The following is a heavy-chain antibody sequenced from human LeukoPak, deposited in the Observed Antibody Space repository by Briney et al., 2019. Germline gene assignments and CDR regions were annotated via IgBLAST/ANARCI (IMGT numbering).Heavy chain of an antibody. J-gene: IGHJ5*02. V-gene: IGHV3-7*01. CDR1: GFTFSNYW. D-gene: IGHD6-13*01. CDR2: IKQDGSEK. Sequence: GGSLRLSCVASGFTFSNYWMTWVRQAPGKGLEWVANIKQDGSEKYYVDSVRGRFTISRDNAKNSLYLQVISLRAEDTAVYYCAREISSWYRTEGRFDPWGQGTLVSVSS. CDR3: AREISSWYRTEGRFDP.